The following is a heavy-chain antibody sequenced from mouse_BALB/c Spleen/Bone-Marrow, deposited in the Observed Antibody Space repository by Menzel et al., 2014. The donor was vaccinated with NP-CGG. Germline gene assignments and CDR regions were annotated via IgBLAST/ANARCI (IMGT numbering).Heavy chain of an antibody. CDR3: ARDYGSRIYAMDY. V-gene: IGHV1-67*01. CDR1: GYTFTDYA. D-gene: IGHD1-1*01. J-gene: IGHJ4*01. Sequence: VQLQQSGPELVRPGVSVKISCKGSGYTFTDYAMHWVKQSHAKSLEWIGVISTYSRNTNYNQKFKGKATMTVDKSSSTAYMELARLTSEDSAIYYCARDYGSRIYAMDYWGQGTSVTVSS. CDR2: ISTYSRNT.